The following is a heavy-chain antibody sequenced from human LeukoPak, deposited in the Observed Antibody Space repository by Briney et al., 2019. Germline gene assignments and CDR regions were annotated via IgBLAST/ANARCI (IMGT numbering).Heavy chain of an antibody. CDR3: ASVDGGSYYYYYGMDV. D-gene: IGHD4-23*01. Sequence: SETLSLTCAVYGGSFSGYYWSWIRQPPGKGLEWIGEINHSGSTNYNPSLKSRVTISVDTSKNQFSLKLSSVTAADTAVYYCASVDGGSYYYYYGMDVWGQGTTVTVSS. J-gene: IGHJ6*02. CDR1: GGSFSGYY. V-gene: IGHV4-34*09. CDR2: INHSGST.